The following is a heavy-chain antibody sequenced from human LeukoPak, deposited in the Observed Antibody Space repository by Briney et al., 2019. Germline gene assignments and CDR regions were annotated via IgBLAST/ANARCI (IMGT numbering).Heavy chain of an antibody. CDR1: GFTFSSYW. V-gene: IGHV3-7*03. Sequence: GGSLRLSCAASGFTFSSYWMSWVRQAPGKGLEWVANIKQDGSEKYYVDSVKGRFTISRDNAKNSLYLQMNSLRAEDTAVYYCARDPRAADSSGYYAGGDYWGQGTLVTVPS. CDR2: IKQDGSEK. J-gene: IGHJ4*02. CDR3: ARDPRAADSSGYYAGGDY. D-gene: IGHD3-22*01.